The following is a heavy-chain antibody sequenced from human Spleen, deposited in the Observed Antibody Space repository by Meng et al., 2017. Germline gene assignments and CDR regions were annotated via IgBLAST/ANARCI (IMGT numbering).Heavy chain of an antibody. D-gene: IGHD6-25*01. V-gene: IGHV6-1*01. CDR3: ARDPAAFDF. CDR1: GDSVSTNSAA. J-gene: IGHJ4*02. CDR2: TYYKSKWYN. Sequence: QVQLQHSGPGRVKPSQTLSLTCAISGDSVSTNSAAWNWIRQSPSGGLEWLGRTYYKSKWYNDYAESVKSRITINPDTSKNQFSLQLNSVTPEDTAVYYCARDPAAFDFWGQGILVTVSS.